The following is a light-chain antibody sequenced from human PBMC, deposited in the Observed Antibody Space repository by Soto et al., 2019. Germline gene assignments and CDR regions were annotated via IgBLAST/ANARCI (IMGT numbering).Light chain of an antibody. V-gene: IGKV3-20*01. J-gene: IGKJ2*01. CDR2: GAS. CDR3: QHYDCSPVFT. Sequence: IVLTQSPGTLSLSPGERATLSCRASKSISSSYLAWYQQKPGQAPRLLIYGASSRATGIPDRFSGSGSGTDFALTISRLEPEDFAVYYCQHYDCSPVFTFGQGTKLEIK. CDR1: KSISSSY.